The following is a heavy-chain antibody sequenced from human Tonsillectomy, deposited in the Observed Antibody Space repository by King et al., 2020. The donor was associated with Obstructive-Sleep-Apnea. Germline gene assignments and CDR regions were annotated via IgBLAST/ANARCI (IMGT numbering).Heavy chain of an antibody. D-gene: IGHD4-17*01. CDR1: GYSFSIYG. Sequence: QLVQSGAEVKKPGASVKVSCKASGYSFSIYGITWVRQAPGQGLEWMGWISGYNGNTNYAQKLKGRVTMTKDTSTSTAYMELRSLRSDVTAVYYCARSLATVTTAPFAYWGQGTLVTVSS. J-gene: IGHJ4*02. V-gene: IGHV1-18*01. CDR3: ARSLATVTTAPFAY. CDR2: ISGYNGNT.